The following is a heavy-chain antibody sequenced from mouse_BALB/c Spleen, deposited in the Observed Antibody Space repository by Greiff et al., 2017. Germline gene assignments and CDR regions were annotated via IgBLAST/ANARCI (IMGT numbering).Heavy chain of an antibody. V-gene: IGHV2-2*02. D-gene: IGHD1-2*01. J-gene: IGHJ4*01. Sequence: QVQLKQSGPGLVQPSQSLSITCTVSGFSLTSYGVHWVRQSPGKGLEWLGVIWSGGSTDYNAAFIPRLSISKDNSKSQVFFKMNSLQANDTAIYYCARNFDNYGCDAMDYWGQGTSVTVSS. CDR1: GFSLTSYG. CDR2: IWSGGST. CDR3: ARNFDNYGCDAMDY.